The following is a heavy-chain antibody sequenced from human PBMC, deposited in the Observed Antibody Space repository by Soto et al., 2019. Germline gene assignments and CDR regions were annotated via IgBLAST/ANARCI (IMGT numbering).Heavy chain of an antibody. CDR1: GGSISSSSYY. D-gene: IGHD3-22*01. V-gene: IGHV4-39*01. J-gene: IGHJ4*02. CDR3: ARPSGNYHDSNGYLYY. Sequence: QLQLQESGPGLVKPWETLSLTCTVSGGSISSSSYYWGWIRQPPGKGLEWIGSIYYDGSAYYNPSLKSRVTISVNTSKNQFSLKLTSVTAADPAVYYCARPSGNYHDSNGYLYYWGQGTLVTVSS. CDR2: IYYDGSA.